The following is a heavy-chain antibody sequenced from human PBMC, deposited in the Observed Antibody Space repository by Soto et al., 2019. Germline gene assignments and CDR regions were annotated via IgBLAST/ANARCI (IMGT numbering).Heavy chain of an antibody. V-gene: IGHV3-23*01. CDR3: AKALGNPYSSYYVDV. J-gene: IGHJ6*03. CDR2: ISPGGDST. CDR1: GFNFNIYA. Sequence: EVQLLESGGGLVQPGGSLRLSCAASGFNFNIYAMTWVRQAPGKGLEWVSTISPGGDSTYFADSVKGRVTISRDNSKNTLSLQMNSLRAEDTATYFCAKALGNPYSSYYVDVWGTGTTVTVSS. D-gene: IGHD1-1*01.